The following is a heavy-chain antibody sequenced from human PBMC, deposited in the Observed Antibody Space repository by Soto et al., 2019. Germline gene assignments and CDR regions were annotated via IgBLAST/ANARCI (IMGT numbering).Heavy chain of an antibody. V-gene: IGHV1-3*01. CDR3: ARDGFWGGHFGY. CDR1: GYTFSRYA. D-gene: IGHD3-3*01. Sequence: QVQLVQSGAEVKKPGASVKLSCKASGYTFSRYAIHWVRQAPGQGLEWMGWINGGNGNIKYSQRFQGRVTITRETAASTAYREVRRLKSEDTAVYYGARDGFWGGHFGYWGPGTLVTVSS. CDR2: INGGNGNI. J-gene: IGHJ4*02.